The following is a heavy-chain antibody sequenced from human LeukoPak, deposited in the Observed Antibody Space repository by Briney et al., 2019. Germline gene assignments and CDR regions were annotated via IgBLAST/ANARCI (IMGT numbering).Heavy chain of an antibody. Sequence: GGSLRLSCAASGFTFSSCSMHWVRQATGKGLVWVSRINSDGSSISYADSVKGRFTISRDNAKNSIHLQMDSLRAEDTAVYYCARDSYYETTKYYYAYFDYWGQGTPVTVSS. CDR3: ARDSYYETTKYYYAYFDY. V-gene: IGHV3-74*01. CDR2: INSDGSSI. CDR1: GFTFSSCS. D-gene: IGHD3-22*01. J-gene: IGHJ4*02.